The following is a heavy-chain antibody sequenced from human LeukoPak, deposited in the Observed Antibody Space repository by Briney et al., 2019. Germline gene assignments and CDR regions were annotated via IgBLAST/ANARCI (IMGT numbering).Heavy chain of an antibody. CDR3: AKDRCGAFCGGD. J-gene: IGHJ4*02. Sequence: GGSLRLSCAASGFTFSTYGMSWVRQAPGKGLECVSSISGSGYTIDYADSVKGRFTISRDNSKNTLYLQLNSLRAEDTALYFCAKDRCGAFCGGDWGQGTLVTVSS. V-gene: IGHV3-23*01. CDR1: GFTFSTYG. D-gene: IGHD2-21*01. CDR2: ISGSGYTI.